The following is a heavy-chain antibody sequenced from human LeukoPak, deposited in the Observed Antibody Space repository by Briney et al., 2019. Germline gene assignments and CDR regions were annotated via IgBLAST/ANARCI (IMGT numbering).Heavy chain of an antibody. D-gene: IGHD3-9*01. CDR3: AKDMEADILTGSHDAFDI. V-gene: IGHV3-9*01. Sequence: GGSLRLSCAASGFTFSSYAMSWVRQAPGKGLEWVSGISWNSGSIGYADSVKGRFTISRDNAKNSLYLQMNSLRAEDTALYYCAKDMEADILTGSHDAFDIWGQGTMVTVSS. J-gene: IGHJ3*02. CDR1: GFTFSSYA. CDR2: ISWNSGSI.